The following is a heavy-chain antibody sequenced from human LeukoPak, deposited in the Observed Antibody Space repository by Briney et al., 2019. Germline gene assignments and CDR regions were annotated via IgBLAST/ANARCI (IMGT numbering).Heavy chain of an antibody. CDR1: GFTFSSCS. V-gene: IGHV3-21*01. CDR2: ISSSSSYI. Sequence: GSLRLSCAASGFTFSSCSMNWVRQAPGKGLEWVSSISSSSSYIYYADSVKGRFTISRDNAKNSLYLQMNSLRAEDTAVYYCARCSGPVREFDYWGQGTLVTVSS. CDR3: ARCSGPVREFDY. D-gene: IGHD6-19*01. J-gene: IGHJ4*02.